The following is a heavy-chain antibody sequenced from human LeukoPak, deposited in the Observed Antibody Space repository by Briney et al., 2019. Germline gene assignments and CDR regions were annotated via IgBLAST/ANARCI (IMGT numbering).Heavy chain of an antibody. Sequence: PGGSLRLSCAASGFTASSNYMSWVRQAPGKGLEWVSVIYSGGSTYYADSVKGRFTISRDNSKNTLYLQMNSLRAEDTAVYYCARAGRGYSSGWYFDYWGQGTLVTVSS. CDR3: ARAGRGYSSGWYFDY. CDR2: IYSGGST. V-gene: IGHV3-66*01. J-gene: IGHJ4*02. CDR1: GFTASSNY. D-gene: IGHD6-19*01.